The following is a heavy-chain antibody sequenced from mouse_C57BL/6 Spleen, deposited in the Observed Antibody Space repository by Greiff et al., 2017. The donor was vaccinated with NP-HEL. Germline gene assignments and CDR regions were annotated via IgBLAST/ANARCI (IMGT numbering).Heavy chain of an antibody. CDR2: INPGSGGT. D-gene: IGHD4-1*01. J-gene: IGHJ2*01. V-gene: IGHV1-54*01. CDR3: ARGLGND. Sequence: VKLQESGAELVRPGTSVKVSCKASGYAFTNYLIEWVKQRPGQGLEWIGVINPGSGGTNYNEKFKGKATLTADKSSSTAYMQLRSLTSEDSAVYFCARGLGNDWGQGTTLTVSS. CDR1: GYAFTNYL.